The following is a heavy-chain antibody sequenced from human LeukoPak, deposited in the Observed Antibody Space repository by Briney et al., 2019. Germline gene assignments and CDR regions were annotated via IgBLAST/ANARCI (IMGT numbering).Heavy chain of an antibody. CDR3: ARVNASMKVVNGYFDY. Sequence: GGSLRLSCAASGFTFNSYSMNWVRQAPGKGLEWVSSISSSSSYIYYADSVKGRFTISRDNAKNSLYLQMNSLRAEDTAVYYCARVNASMKVVNGYFDYWGQGTLVTVSS. V-gene: IGHV3-21*01. J-gene: IGHJ4*02. CDR2: ISSSSSYI. D-gene: IGHD3-22*01. CDR1: GFTFNSYS.